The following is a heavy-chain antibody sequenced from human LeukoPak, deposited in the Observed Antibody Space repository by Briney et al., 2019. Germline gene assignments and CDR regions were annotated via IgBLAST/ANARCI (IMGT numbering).Heavy chain of an antibody. V-gene: IGHV3-15*07. CDR2: FKSKTDGGTI. J-gene: IGHJ4*02. CDR1: GFTFNNAW. Sequence: GGSLRLSCAASGFTFNNAWMNWVRQDPGKGLEWVGRFKSKTDGGTIDYAAPVKGRFTISRDDSKNTLYLQMNSLKTEDTAVYYCATGGYRYGDDYWGQGTLVTVSS. CDR3: ATGGYRYGDDY. D-gene: IGHD5-18*01.